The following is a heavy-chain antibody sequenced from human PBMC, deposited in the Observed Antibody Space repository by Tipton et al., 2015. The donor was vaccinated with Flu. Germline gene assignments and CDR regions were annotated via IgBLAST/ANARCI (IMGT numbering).Heavy chain of an antibody. D-gene: IGHD6-6*01. CDR2: ISWNSGSI. CDR1: GFTFDDYA. J-gene: IGHJ3*02. Sequence: SLRLSCAASGFTFDDYAMHWVRQAPGKGLEWVSGISWNSGSIGYADSVKGRFTISRDNAKNSLYLQMNSLRAEDTALYYCARSSSEGAFDIWGQGTMVPVSS. CDR3: ARSSSEGAFDI. V-gene: IGHV3-9*01.